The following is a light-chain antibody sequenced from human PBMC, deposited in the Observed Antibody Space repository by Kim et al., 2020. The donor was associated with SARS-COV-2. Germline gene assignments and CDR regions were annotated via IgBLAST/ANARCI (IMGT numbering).Light chain of an antibody. CDR2: GAS. V-gene: IGKV3-20*01. J-gene: IGKJ4*01. CDR3: QQYGSAPLT. CDR1: QSVSSSY. Sequence: EIVLTKSPGTLSLSPGERATLSCRASQSVSSSYLAWYQQKPGQAPRLLIYGASSRATGIPDRFSGSGSRTDFTLTISRLEPEDFAVYYCQQYGSAPLTFGGGTKVDIK.